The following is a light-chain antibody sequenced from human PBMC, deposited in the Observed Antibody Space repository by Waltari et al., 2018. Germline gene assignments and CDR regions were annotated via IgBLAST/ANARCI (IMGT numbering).Light chain of an antibody. CDR3: QHRT. V-gene: IGKV3-11*01. CDR1: QSVTSY. Sequence: EIVLTQSPATLSLSPGERATLSCRASQSVTSYLAWYQQKPGQPPRLLIYGASNRATGIPARFSGSGSGTDFTLTISSLEPEDFAVYYCQHRTFGQGTKVEV. CDR2: GAS. J-gene: IGKJ1*01.